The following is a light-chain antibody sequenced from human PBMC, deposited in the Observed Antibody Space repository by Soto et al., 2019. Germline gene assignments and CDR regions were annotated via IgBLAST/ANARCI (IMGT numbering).Light chain of an antibody. CDR3: QSYDSSLSGSYV. CDR2: GNN. J-gene: IGLJ1*01. Sequence: QSVLTQPPSVSGAPGQRVIISGTGSSSNIGAGYDVHWYQRLPGTAPKVLIYGNNNRPSGVPDRFSGSKSGTSASLAITGLQAEDEADYYCQSYDSSLSGSYVFGTGTKLTVL. CDR1: SSNIGAGYD. V-gene: IGLV1-40*01.